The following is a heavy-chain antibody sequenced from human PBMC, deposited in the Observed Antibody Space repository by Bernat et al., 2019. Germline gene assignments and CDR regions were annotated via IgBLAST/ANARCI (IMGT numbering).Heavy chain of an antibody. Sequence: EVQLVESGGGLVQPGGSLRLSCAASGFTFSSYWMHWVRQAPGKGLGWVSRINSDGSSTSYADSVKGRFHISRDNAKNTLYLQMNSLRAEDTAVYYCARDFRMTTVTTEWGQGTLVTVSS. CDR3: ARDFRMTTVTTE. CDR2: INSDGSST. D-gene: IGHD4-11*01. V-gene: IGHV3-74*01. J-gene: IGHJ4*02. CDR1: GFTFSSYW.